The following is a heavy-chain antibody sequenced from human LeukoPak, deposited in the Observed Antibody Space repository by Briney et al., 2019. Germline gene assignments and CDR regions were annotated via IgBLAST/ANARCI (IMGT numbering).Heavy chain of an antibody. D-gene: IGHD1-1*01. CDR2: ISYDGSNK. CDR3: ARAGTTPPVRYMDV. V-gene: IGHV3-30-3*01. CDR1: GFIFSNYW. Sequence: GGSLRLSCATSGFIFSNYWMTWVRQAPGKGLEWVAVISYDGSNKYYADSVKGRFTISRDNSKNTLYLQMNSLRAEDTAVYYCARAGTTPPVRYMDVWGKGITVTVSS. J-gene: IGHJ6*03.